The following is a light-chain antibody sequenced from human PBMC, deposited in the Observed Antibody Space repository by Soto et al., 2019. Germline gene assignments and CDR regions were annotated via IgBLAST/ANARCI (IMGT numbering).Light chain of an antibody. CDR1: SSDVGGYNY. V-gene: IGLV2-14*01. CDR2: DVS. J-gene: IGLJ1*01. Sequence: QSALTQPASVSGSPGQSITISCTGTSSDVGGYNYVSWYQQHPGKAPKLMIYDVSNRPSGVSTRFSGSKSGNTASLTISGLQAEDEADYYCSSYTISSTLYVFGTGTKLTDL. CDR3: SSYTISSTLYV.